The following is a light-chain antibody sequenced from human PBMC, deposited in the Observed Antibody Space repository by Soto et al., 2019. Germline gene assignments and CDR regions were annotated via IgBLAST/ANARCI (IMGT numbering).Light chain of an antibody. CDR2: SNN. J-gene: IGLJ2*01. CDR3: AAWDDSLNGVV. V-gene: IGLV1-44*01. CDR1: SSNIGSNT. Sequence: QSVLTQPLSASGTPGQRVTISCSGSSSNIGSNTANWYHQVPGTTPKLLIYSNNERPSGVPDRFSVSKSGTSASLAISGLKSEDEGDYYYAAWDDSLNGVVFGGGTKLTVL.